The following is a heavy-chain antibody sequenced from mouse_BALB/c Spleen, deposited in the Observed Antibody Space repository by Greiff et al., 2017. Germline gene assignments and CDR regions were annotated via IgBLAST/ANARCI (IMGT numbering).Heavy chain of an antibody. Sequence: VQVVESGPGLVQPSQSLSITCTVSGFSLTSYGVHWVRQSPGKGLEWLGVIWSGGSTDYNAAFISRLSISKDNSKSQVFFKMNSLQANDTAIYYCARKDYGYWYFDVWGAGTTVTVSS. D-gene: IGHD1-1*01. V-gene: IGHV2-2*02. CDR1: GFSLTSYG. J-gene: IGHJ1*01. CDR2: IWSGGST. CDR3: ARKDYGYWYFDV.